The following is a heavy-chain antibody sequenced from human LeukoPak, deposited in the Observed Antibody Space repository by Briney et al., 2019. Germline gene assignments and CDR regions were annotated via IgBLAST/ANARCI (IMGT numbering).Heavy chain of an antibody. V-gene: IGHV3-21*01. D-gene: IGHD4-17*01. J-gene: IGHJ4*02. CDR2: ISSSTSYI. CDR1: GFTFSSYA. Sequence: PGGSLRLSCAASGFTFSSYAMHWVRQAPGKGLEWVSSISSSTSYIYYADSVKGRFTISKDNAKNSLYLQMNSLRAEDTAVYYCARAGGSTVSHSDYWGQGTLVIVSS. CDR3: ARAGGSTVSHSDY.